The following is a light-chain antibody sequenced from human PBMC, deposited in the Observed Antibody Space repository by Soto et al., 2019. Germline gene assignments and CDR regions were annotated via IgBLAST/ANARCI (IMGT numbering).Light chain of an antibody. J-gene: IGKJ5*01. CDR2: SAS. CDR1: QDISSY. Sequence: DIQLTQSPSFLSASVGERVTITCRASQDISSYLGWYQQKPGKAPKFLIYSASTLQSGVPSRFSGSGSGTEFTLTISRLQPEDFATYYCQQFNSYPITFGQGTRLESK. CDR3: QQFNSYPIT. V-gene: IGKV1-9*01.